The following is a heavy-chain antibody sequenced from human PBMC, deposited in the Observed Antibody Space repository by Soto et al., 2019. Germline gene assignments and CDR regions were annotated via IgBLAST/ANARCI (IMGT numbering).Heavy chain of an antibody. CDR1: GGSFSSYA. D-gene: IGHD3-22*01. Sequence: QVQLVQSGAEVRKPGSSVKVSCQSFGGSFSSYAFSWVRQAPGQGLEWMGGLIVILGTTNYAQKFKGRVTFTADESTSTACMEVSSLESEDTAIYYCASGYYDSSGYSIDYWGQGTQVTVSS. CDR3: ASGYYDSSGYSIDY. CDR2: LIVILGTT. V-gene: IGHV1-69*01. J-gene: IGHJ4*02.